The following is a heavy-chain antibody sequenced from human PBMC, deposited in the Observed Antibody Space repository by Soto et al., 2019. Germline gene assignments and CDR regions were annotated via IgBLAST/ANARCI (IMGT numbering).Heavy chain of an antibody. CDR1: GFTFSSYG. Sequence: QVQLVESGGGVVRPGRSLRLSCAASGFTFSSYGMHWVRQAPGKGLEWVAVISYDGSNKYYADSVKGRFTISRDNSKNTLYLQMNSLRAEDTAVYYCAKGKAAAVHGMDVWGQGTTVTVSS. V-gene: IGHV3-30*18. CDR3: AKGKAAAVHGMDV. D-gene: IGHD6-13*01. J-gene: IGHJ6*02. CDR2: ISYDGSNK.